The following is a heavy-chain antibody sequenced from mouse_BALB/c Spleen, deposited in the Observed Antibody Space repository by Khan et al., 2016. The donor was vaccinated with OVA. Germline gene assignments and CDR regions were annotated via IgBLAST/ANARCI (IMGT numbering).Heavy chain of an antibody. D-gene: IGHD2-4*01. CDR3: APTMIPPGFGY. CDR2: INTYTGEP. Sequence: QIQLVQSGPELKKPGETVKISCKASGYTFTNYGMNWVKQAPGKGLKWMGWINTYTGEPTYADDFKGRFAFSLETSASTAYLQINNLKNEDMATXFCAPTMIPPGFGYWGQGTLVTVSA. CDR1: GYTFTNYG. V-gene: IGHV9-1*02. J-gene: IGHJ3*01.